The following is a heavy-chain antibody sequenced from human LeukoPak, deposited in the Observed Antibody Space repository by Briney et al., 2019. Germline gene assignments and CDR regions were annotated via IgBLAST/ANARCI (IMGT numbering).Heavy chain of an antibody. J-gene: IGHJ4*02. CDR1: GFTFSSYA. CDR2: ISGSGGST. D-gene: IGHD3-16*02. CDR3: ANGAITFGAVIVASDY. Sequence: GGSLRLSCAASGFTFSSYAMSWVRQAPGKGLEWVSAISGSGGSTYYADSVKGRFTISRDNSKNTLYVQMNSLRAEDTAVYYCANGAITFGAVIVASDYWGQGTLVTVSS. V-gene: IGHV3-23*01.